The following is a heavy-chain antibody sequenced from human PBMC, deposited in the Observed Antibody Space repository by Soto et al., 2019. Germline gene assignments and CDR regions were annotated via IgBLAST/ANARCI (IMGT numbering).Heavy chain of an antibody. CDR2: IGGTGRTT. CDR3: AKSRYSDSSGDFYDY. V-gene: IGHV3-23*01. Sequence: EVQLLESGGGLVQPGGSLSLSCAASAFTFNNYAMSWVRQAPGKGLEWVSGIGGTGRTTYYADSVKGRFTISRDNSNNTLFLQMNSLRAEDTAVYYCAKSRYSDSSGDFYDYWGQGTLVTVSS. CDR1: AFTFNNYA. D-gene: IGHD3-22*01. J-gene: IGHJ4*02.